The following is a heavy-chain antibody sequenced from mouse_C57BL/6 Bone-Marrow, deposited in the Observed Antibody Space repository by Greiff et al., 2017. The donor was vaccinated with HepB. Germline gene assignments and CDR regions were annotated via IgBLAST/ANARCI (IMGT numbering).Heavy chain of an antibody. CDR3: ARDRDYDYGYFDV. D-gene: IGHD2-4*01. V-gene: IGHV3-5*01. CDR1: GISITTGNYR. J-gene: IGHJ1*03. Sequence: EVKLMDSGPGLVKPSQTVFLTCTVTGISITTGNYRWSWIRQFPGNKLEWIGYIYYSGTITYNPSLTSRTTITRDTPKNQFFLEMNSLTAEDTATYYCARDRDYDYGYFDVWGTGTTVTVSS. CDR2: IYYSGTI.